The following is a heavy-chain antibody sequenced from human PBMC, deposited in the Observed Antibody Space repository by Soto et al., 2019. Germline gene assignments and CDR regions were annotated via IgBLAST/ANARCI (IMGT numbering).Heavy chain of an antibody. V-gene: IGHV3-72*01. CDR1: GFTFSDHY. D-gene: IGHD3-10*01. CDR2: TRNKANSYTT. J-gene: IGHJ4*02. Sequence: EVQLVESGGGLVQPGGSLRLSCAASGFTFSDHYMDWVRQAPGKGLEWVGRTRNKANSYTTEYAASVKGRFTISRDDSKNSLYLQMNSPKTEDTAVYYCARPSAPYYGSGSYDYWGQGTLVTVSS. CDR3: ARPSAPYYGSGSYDY.